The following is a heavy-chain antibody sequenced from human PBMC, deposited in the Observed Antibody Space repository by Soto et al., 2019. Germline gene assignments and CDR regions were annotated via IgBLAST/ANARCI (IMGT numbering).Heavy chain of an antibody. V-gene: IGHV4-34*01. CDR3: ARVKLERHYAFDI. CDR1: GGSFSGYY. CDR2: INHSGST. Sequence: SETLSLTCAVYGGSFSGYYWSWIRQPPGKGLEWIGEINHSGSTNYNPSLKSRVTISVDTSKNQFSLKLSSVTAADTAVYYCARVKLERHYAFDIWGQGTMVTVSS. D-gene: IGHD1-1*01. J-gene: IGHJ3*02.